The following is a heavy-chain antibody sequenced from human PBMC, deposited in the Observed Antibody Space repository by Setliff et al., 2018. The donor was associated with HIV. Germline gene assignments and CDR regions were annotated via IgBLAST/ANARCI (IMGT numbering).Heavy chain of an antibody. CDR2: INPSGGST. J-gene: IGHJ6*03. V-gene: IGHV1-46*03. Sequence: ASVKVSCKASGYTFTGYYMHWVRQAPGQGLEWMGIINPSGGSTTYAQKFQGGVTMTRDTSASTVYMELSSLRSEDTAVYYCAREARYQDRYYYYMDVWGKGTTVTVSS. CDR3: AREARYQDRYYYYMDV. D-gene: IGHD1-20*01. CDR1: GYTFTGYY.